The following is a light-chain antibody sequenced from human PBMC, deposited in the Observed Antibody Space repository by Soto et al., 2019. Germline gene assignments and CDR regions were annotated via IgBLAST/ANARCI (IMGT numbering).Light chain of an antibody. CDR3: QQYVHWPPGT. J-gene: IGKJ1*01. V-gene: IGKV3-15*01. Sequence: EIVLTQSPGTLSLSPGERATLSCRASQSVSNNYLAWYQQKPGQAPRLLIYDTSTRAPGIAARFSGSGSGTEFTLTISSLQSEDVAVYYCQQYVHWPPGTFGQGTKVDIK. CDR1: QSVSNN. CDR2: DTS.